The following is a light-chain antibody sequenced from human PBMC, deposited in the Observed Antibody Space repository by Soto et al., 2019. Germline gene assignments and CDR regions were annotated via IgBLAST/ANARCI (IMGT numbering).Light chain of an antibody. J-gene: IGKJ4*01. CDR1: QSVSKY. CDR3: QQGYKIPPLT. CDR2: AAS. Sequence: DIQMTQSPSSLSASVGDRVTITCRSSQSVSKYLNWYQQKAGKAPKLLIYAASTLRSGVPSRFSGSGSGTDFTLTIRSLQPEDFATYHCQQGYKIPPLTFGEGTKVEIK. V-gene: IGKV1-39*01.